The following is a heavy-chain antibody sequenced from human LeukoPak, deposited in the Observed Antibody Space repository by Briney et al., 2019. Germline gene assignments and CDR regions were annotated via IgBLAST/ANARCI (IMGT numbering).Heavy chain of an antibody. Sequence: SETLSLTCTVSGGSISSGGYYWSWIRQPPGKGLEWIGEINHSGSTNYNPSLKSRVTISVDTSKNQFSLKLSSVTAADTAVYYCASNTIFGVAGIDYWGQGTLVTVSS. J-gene: IGHJ4*02. D-gene: IGHD3-3*01. CDR1: GGSISSGGYY. V-gene: IGHV4-39*07. CDR3: ASNTIFGVAGIDY. CDR2: INHSGST.